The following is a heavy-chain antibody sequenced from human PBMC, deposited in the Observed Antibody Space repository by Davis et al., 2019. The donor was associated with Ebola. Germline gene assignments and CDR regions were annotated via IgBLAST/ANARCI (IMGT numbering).Heavy chain of an antibody. D-gene: IGHD4-17*01. CDR2: FYYTGST. V-gene: IGHV4-59*01. Sequence: SETLSLTCTVSGGSISSYHWTWIRQPPGKGLEWIGYFYYTGSTNYNPSLKSRVTMSVDTSKNHFSLKLSSVTAADTAVYYCAKEGGDDYADGAFDIVGQGTMVTVSS. CDR3: AKEGGDDYADGAFDI. CDR1: GGSISSYH. J-gene: IGHJ3*02.